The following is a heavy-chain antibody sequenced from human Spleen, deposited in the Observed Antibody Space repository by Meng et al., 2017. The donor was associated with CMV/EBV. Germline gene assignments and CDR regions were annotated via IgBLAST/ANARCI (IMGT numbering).Heavy chain of an antibody. D-gene: IGHD2-2*03. J-gene: IGHJ4*02. Sequence: YYWSWIRQPPGKGLEWIGEINHSGSTNYNPSLKSRVTISVDTSKNQFSLKLISLPSPDPSVYSCARVPILGYCSSTSCPRGTYFDYWGQGTLVTVSS. CDR2: INHSGST. CDR3: ARVPILGYCSSTSCPRGTYFDY. V-gene: IGHV4-34*01. CDR1: YY.